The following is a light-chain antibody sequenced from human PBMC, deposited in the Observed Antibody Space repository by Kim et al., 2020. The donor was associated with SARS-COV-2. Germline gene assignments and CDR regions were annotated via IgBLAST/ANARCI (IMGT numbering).Light chain of an antibody. V-gene: IGLV3-19*01. CDR2: GKD. CDR1: SLRSYY. Sequence: SSELTQDPAVSVALGQTVRITCQRDSLRSYYATWYQQKPGQAPKVVIYGKDNRPSGVPDRFSGSSSGNTAYLTITGTQAGDEADYYCNSRDSNDYVVFGG. CDR3: NSRDSNDYVV. J-gene: IGLJ2*01.